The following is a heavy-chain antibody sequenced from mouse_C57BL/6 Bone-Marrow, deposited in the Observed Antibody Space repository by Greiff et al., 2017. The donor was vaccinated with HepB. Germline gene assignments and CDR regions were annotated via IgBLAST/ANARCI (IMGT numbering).Heavy chain of an antibody. Sequence: EVKLQQSGPELVKPGASVKMSCKASGYTFTDYNMHWVKQSHGKSLEWIGYINPNNGGTSYNQKFKGKATLTVNKSSSTAYMELRSLTSEDSAVYYCARNVVATRYFDVWGTGTTVTVSS. CDR2: INPNNGGT. D-gene: IGHD1-1*01. CDR1: GYTFTDYN. J-gene: IGHJ1*03. CDR3: ARNVVATRYFDV. V-gene: IGHV1-22*01.